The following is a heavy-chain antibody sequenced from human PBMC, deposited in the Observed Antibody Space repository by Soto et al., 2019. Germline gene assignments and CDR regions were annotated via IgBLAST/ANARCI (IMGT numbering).Heavy chain of an antibody. D-gene: IGHD4-17*01. V-gene: IGHV3-23*01. CDR3: AKDEATVTTNWFDP. CDR1: GFTFSNYA. J-gene: IGHJ5*02. CDR2: ISGSGGST. Sequence: GGSLRLSCAASGFTFSNYAMSWVRQAPGKGLEWVSAISGSGGSTYYADSVKGRFTISRDNSSLYLQMNSLRAEDTAVYYCAKDEATVTTNWFDPWGQGTLVTVSS.